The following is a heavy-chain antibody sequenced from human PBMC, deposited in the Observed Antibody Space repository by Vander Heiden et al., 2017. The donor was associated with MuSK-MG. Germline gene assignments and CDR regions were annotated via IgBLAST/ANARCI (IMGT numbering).Heavy chain of an antibody. V-gene: IGHV4-38-2*01. J-gene: IGHJ4*02. CDR3: ARLWFY. CDR1: GYSISSGYY. D-gene: IGHD3-10*01. Sequence: QVQLQESGPGLVKPSETLSLTCAVSGYSISSGYYWGWIRQPPGKGLEWIGSIYHSGSTYYNPSLKSRVTISVDTSKNQFSLKLSSVTAADTAVYYCARLWFYWGQGTLVTVSS. CDR2: IYHSGST.